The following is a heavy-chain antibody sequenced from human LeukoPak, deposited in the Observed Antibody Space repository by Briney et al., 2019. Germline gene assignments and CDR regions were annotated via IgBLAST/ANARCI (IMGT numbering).Heavy chain of an antibody. D-gene: IGHD3-10*01. CDR1: GGSFSSYY. Sequence: SETLSLTCAVYGGSFSSYYWSWIRQPPGEGLEWIGEINHSGSTNYNPSLKRRVTISVDTSKNQFSLKLSSVTAGDTAVYYCARGLHWGCYGSGSYGFDSWGQGSLVTVSS. J-gene: IGHJ5*01. CDR2: INHSGST. V-gene: IGHV4-34*01. CDR3: ARGLHWGCYGSGSYGFDS.